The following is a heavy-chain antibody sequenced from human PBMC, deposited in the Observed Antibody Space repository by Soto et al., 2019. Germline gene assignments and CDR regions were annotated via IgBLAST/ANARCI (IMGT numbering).Heavy chain of an antibody. CDR2: IYPGDSDT. J-gene: IGHJ3*02. Sequence: PXESLRISCKCSGYSFTSDWIGWVRQIPGKGLEWLGIIYPGDSDTRYSPSFQGQVTISADKSISTAYLQWSSLKASDTAMYYCARLWAYYDYVWGSYRPRDHAFDIWGQGKMVPVS. D-gene: IGHD3-16*02. CDR1: GYSFTSDW. CDR3: ARLWAYYDYVWGSYRPRDHAFDI. V-gene: IGHV5-51*01.